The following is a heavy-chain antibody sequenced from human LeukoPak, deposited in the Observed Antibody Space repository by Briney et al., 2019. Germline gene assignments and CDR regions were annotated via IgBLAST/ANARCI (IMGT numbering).Heavy chain of an antibody. D-gene: IGHD3-22*01. CDR3: ARELGDDSSGYYYGNWFDP. CDR1: GGSISSGSYY. J-gene: IGHJ5*02. V-gene: IGHV4-61*02. Sequence: SETLSLTCTVSGGSISSGSYYWSWIRQPAGKGLEWIGRIYTSGSTNYNPSLKSRVTISVDTSKNQFSLKLSSVTAADTAVYYCARELGDDSSGYYYGNWFDPWGQGTLVTVSS. CDR2: IYTSGST.